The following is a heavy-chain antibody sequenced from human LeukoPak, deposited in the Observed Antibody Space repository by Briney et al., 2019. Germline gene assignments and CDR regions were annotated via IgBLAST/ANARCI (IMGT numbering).Heavy chain of an antibody. CDR2: ISSSSSYI. Sequence: GGSLRLSCAASGFTFSSYSMNWVRQAPGKGLELVSSISSSSSYIYYADSVKGRFTISRDNAKNSLYLQMNSLRAEDTAVYYCARDTDPYCGGDCDRDYWGQGTLVTVSS. CDR3: ARDTDPYCGGDCDRDY. D-gene: IGHD2-21*02. J-gene: IGHJ4*02. CDR1: GFTFSSYS. V-gene: IGHV3-21*01.